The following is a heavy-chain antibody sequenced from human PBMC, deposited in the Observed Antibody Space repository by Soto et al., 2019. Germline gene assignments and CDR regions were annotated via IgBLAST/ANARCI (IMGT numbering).Heavy chain of an antibody. CDR3: ARHPGYGLYYFDY. D-gene: IGHD5-18*01. CDR2: MYYSGST. V-gene: IGHV4-59*08. Sequence: PSETLSLTCTVSGGSISSYYCSWIRQPPGKGLEWIGYMYYSGSTNYNPSLKSRVTISVDTSKNQFSLKLSSVTAADTAVYYCARHPGYGLYYFDYWGQGTLVTVSS. CDR1: GGSISSYY. J-gene: IGHJ4*02.